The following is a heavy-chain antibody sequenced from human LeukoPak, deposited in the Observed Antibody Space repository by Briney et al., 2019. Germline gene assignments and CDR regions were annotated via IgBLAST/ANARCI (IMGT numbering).Heavy chain of an antibody. Sequence: ASVKVSCKASGYTFTGCYMHWVRQAPGQGLEWMGWINPNSGGTNYAQKFQGRVTMTRDTSITTVYMELSRLISDDTAVYYCARIGKQLNWFDPWGQGTLVTVSS. J-gene: IGHJ5*02. V-gene: IGHV1-2*02. CDR2: INPNSGGT. CDR1: GYTFTGCY. CDR3: ARIGKQLNWFDP. D-gene: IGHD6-13*01.